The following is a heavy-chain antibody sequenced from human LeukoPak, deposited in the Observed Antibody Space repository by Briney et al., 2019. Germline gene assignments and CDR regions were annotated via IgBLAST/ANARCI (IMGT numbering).Heavy chain of an antibody. V-gene: IGHV3-48*01. Sequence: GGSLRLSCATSGFTLSSYSMNWVRQAPGKGLEWVSYISSGSTTIYYADSVKGRFTISRDNAKNSLYLQMNSLRAEDTAVYYCARDGYYDSSGPPNAFDIWGQGTMVTVSS. CDR1: GFTLSSYS. J-gene: IGHJ3*02. CDR3: ARDGYYDSSGPPNAFDI. D-gene: IGHD3-22*01. CDR2: ISSGSTTI.